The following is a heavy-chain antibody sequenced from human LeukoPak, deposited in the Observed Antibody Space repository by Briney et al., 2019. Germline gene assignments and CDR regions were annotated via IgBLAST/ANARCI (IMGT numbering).Heavy chain of an antibody. Sequence: GASVKVSCKASGYTFTSYYMHWVRQAPGQGLEWMGWINPNSGGTNYAQKFQGRVTMTRDTSISTAYMELSRLRSDDTAVYYCARTRGIAVAIDYWGQGTLVTVSS. CDR3: ARTRGIAVAIDY. CDR1: GYTFTSYY. J-gene: IGHJ4*02. D-gene: IGHD6-19*01. CDR2: INPNSGGT. V-gene: IGHV1-2*02.